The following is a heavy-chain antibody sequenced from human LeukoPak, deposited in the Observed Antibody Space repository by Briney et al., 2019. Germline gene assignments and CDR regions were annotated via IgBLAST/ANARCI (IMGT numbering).Heavy chain of an antibody. CDR3: AKDIKRTSIAAAGHYYYYGMDV. CDR2: ISWDGGST. CDR1: GFTFDDYA. Sequence: PGGSLRLSCAASGFTFDDYAMHWVRQAPGKGLEWVSLISWDGGSTYYADSVKGRFTISRDNSKNSLYLQMNSLRAEDTALYYCAKDIKRTSIAAAGHYYYYGMDVWGQGTTVTVSS. V-gene: IGHV3-43D*03. D-gene: IGHD6-13*01. J-gene: IGHJ6*02.